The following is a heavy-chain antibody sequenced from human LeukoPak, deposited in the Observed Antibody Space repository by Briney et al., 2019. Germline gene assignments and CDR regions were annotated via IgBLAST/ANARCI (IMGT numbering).Heavy chain of an antibody. D-gene: IGHD3-22*01. CDR1: GGSISTYY. CDR3: ARHNYDSSGYWINDF. V-gene: IGHV4-59*01. J-gene: IGHJ4*02. CDR2: ISYSGST. Sequence: SETLSLSCTASGGSISTYYRSWIRQPPGKGLEWIGFISYSGSTNYNPSLKSRVPISVDTSKNQFSLKLSSVTPADTAVYYCARHNYDSSGYWINDFWGQGTLVTVSS.